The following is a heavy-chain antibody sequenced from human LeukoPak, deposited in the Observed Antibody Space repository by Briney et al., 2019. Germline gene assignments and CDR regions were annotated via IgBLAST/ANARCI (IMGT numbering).Heavy chain of an antibody. J-gene: IGHJ4*02. CDR1: GFTVSSNY. V-gene: IGHV3-66*01. Sequence: GGSLRLSCAASGFTVSSNYMSWVRQAPGKGLEWVSVIYSGGSTYYSDAVKGRFTISRDNSKNTLYLQMNSLSAEDTAVYYCARDPKSGAAAGTDYWGQGTLVTVSS. CDR2: IYSGGST. CDR3: ARDPKSGAAAGTDY. D-gene: IGHD6-13*01.